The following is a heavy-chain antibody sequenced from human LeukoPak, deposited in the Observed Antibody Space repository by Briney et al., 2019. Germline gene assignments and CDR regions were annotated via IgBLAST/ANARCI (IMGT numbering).Heavy chain of an antibody. CDR3: AKYDSSGGFDY. D-gene: IGHD3-22*01. V-gene: IGHV3-30*18. Sequence: GGSLRLSCAASGFTFSSYGMHWVRQAPGKGLEWVAVISYDGSNKYYADSVKGRFTISRDNSKNTLYLQMNSLRAEDTAVYYCAKYDSSGGFDYWGQGTLVTVSS. CDR1: GFTFSSYG. CDR2: ISYDGSNK. J-gene: IGHJ4*02.